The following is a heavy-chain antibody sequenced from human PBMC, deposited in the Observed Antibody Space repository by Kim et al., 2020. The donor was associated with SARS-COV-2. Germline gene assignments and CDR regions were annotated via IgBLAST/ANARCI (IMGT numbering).Heavy chain of an antibody. CDR3: AKDRDSSSWYGYFQS. CDR2: IAPGGSST. Sequence: GGSLRLSCAASGFPFGTFTMSWVRQAPGKGLEWVSSIAPGGSSTYYADSVKGRFTNSRDNSKSTLFLQLNSLRVEDTAVYYCAKDRDSSSWYGYFQSWGQGTLVTVCS. D-gene: IGHD6-13*01. V-gene: IGHV3-23*01. CDR1: GFPFGTFT. J-gene: IGHJ1*01.